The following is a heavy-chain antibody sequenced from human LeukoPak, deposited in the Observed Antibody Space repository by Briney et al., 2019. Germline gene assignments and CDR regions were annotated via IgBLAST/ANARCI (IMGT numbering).Heavy chain of an antibody. CDR3: ARCLPRMYSGSYRSCYYFDY. D-gene: IGHD1-26*01. CDR2: IIPIFGTA. CDR1: GGTFSSYA. V-gene: IGHV1-69*13. Sequence: GASVKVSCKASGGTFSSYAISWVRQAPGQGLEWMGGIIPIFGTANYAQKFQGRVTITADESTSTAYMELSSLRSEDTAVYYCARCLPRMYSGSYRSCYYFDYWGQGTLVTVSS. J-gene: IGHJ4*02.